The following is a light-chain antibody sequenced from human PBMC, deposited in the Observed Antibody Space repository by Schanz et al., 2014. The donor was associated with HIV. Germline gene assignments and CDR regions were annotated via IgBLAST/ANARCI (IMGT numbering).Light chain of an antibody. J-gene: IGLJ1*01. CDR3: QSYDSSLNSRV. Sequence: QSVLTQPPSVSGAPGQKVTISCTGTSSNIGAGYDVHWYQHLPGRAPKLLIYGNNNRPSGVPDRFSGSKSGTSASLAITGLQAKDEADYYCQSYDSSLNSRVFGPGTKVTVL. CDR2: GNN. V-gene: IGLV1-40*01. CDR1: SSNIGAGYD.